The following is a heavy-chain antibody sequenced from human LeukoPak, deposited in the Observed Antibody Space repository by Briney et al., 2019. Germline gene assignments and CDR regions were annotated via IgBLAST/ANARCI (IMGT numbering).Heavy chain of an antibody. Sequence: PSETLSLTCTVSGGSISSYYWSWIRQPAGKGLEWIGRIYTSGSTNYNPSLKSRVTMSVDTSKNQFSLKLSSVTAADTAVYYCARSLYYTVGFTSAPDYWGQGTLVTVSS. CDR3: ARSLYYTVGFTSAPDY. CDR2: IYTSGST. CDR1: GGSISSYY. V-gene: IGHV4-4*07. J-gene: IGHJ4*02. D-gene: IGHD3-3*01.